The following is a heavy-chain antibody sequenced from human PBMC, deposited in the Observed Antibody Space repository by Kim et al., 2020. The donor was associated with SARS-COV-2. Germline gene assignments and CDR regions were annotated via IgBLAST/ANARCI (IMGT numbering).Heavy chain of an antibody. CDR1: GGSISSSSYY. J-gene: IGHJ4*02. Sequence: SETLSLTCTVSGGSISSSSYYWGWFRQPPGKGLVWIGSIYYSGSTYYNPSLKSRVTISVDTSKHPFSLKLSSVTAADTAVYYCARIGPGDAATYRDYWGQGTLVSVSS. CDR3: ARIGPGDAATYRDY. CDR2: IYYSGST. V-gene: IGHV4-39*01. D-gene: IGHD2-15*01.